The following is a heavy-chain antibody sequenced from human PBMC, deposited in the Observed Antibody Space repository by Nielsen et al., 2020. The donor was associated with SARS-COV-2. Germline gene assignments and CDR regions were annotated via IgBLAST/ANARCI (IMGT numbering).Heavy chain of an antibody. D-gene: IGHD6-19*01. J-gene: IGHJ6*02. Sequence: GESLKISCAASGFTFSSYWMSWVRQAPGKGLEWVANIKQDGSEKYYVDSVKGRFTISRDNAKNSLYLQMNSLRAEDKAVYYCARASSGWTNAYYGMDVWGQGTTVTVSS. CDR1: GFTFSSYW. CDR2: IKQDGSEK. V-gene: IGHV3-7*03. CDR3: ARASSGWTNAYYGMDV.